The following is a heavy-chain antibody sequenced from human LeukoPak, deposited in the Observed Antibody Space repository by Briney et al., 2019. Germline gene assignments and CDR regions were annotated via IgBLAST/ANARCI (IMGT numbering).Heavy chain of an antibody. CDR3: ARVRSYTADY. CDR2: ISSSSSTI. CDR1: GFTFSSYS. Sequence: PGGSLRLSCAASGFTFSSYSMIWVRQAPGKGLEWVSYISSSSSTIYYADSVKGRFTISRDNAKNSLYLQMNSLRAEDTAVYYCARVRSYTADYWGQGTLVTVSS. V-gene: IGHV3-48*01. D-gene: IGHD3-10*01. J-gene: IGHJ4*02.